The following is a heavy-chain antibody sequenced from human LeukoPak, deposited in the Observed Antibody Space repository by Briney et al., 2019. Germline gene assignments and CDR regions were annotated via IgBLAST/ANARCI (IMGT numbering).Heavy chain of an antibody. V-gene: IGHV3-53*01. CDR3: ASMYYDFWSGYSYYYYMDV. Sequence: GGSLRLSCAASGFTFSSYSMNWVRQAPGKGLEWVSVIYSGGSTYYADSVKGRFTISRDNSKNTLYLQMNSLRAEDTAVYYCASMYYDFWSGYSYYYYMDVWGKGTTVTVSS. J-gene: IGHJ6*03. D-gene: IGHD3-3*01. CDR2: IYSGGST. CDR1: GFTFSSYS.